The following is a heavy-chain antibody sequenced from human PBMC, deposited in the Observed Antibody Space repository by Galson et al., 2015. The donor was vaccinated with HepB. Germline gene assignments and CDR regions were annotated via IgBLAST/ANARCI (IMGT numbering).Heavy chain of an antibody. CDR2: IYFYNKERT. J-gene: IGHJ4*02. V-gene: IGHV4-59*08. Sequence: SETLSLTCTVSGGPIRHYYWAWIRQPPGKGLEYIGYIYFYNKERTEYYPSLKSRITISLDTSKNQFSLELTSLTAADTAVYFCARLSVGVEWSLDYWGQGTLVTVSS. CDR3: ARLSVGVEWSLDY. CDR1: GGPIRHYY. D-gene: IGHD3-3*01.